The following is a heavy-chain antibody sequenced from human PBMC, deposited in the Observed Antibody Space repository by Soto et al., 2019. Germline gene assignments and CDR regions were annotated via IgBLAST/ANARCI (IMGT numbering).Heavy chain of an antibody. D-gene: IGHD2-8*01. CDR3: ARDVSVMTGVFGF. V-gene: IGHV1-69*01. Sequence: QVHLGQSGAEVKRPGSSVRVSCRASGGTFSTYAFTWVRQAPGQGREWMGGITPMIGTTKYAQKFHGRVTFAADESASSADMELRNLRSDDTAVSYFARDVSVMTGVFGFWGQGTLITVSS. CDR2: ITPMIGTT. CDR1: GGTFSTYA. J-gene: IGHJ4*02.